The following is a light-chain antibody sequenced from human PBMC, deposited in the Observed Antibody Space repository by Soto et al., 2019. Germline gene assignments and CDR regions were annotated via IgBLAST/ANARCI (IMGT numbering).Light chain of an antibody. V-gene: IGKV3-20*01. CDR1: QSVSSSY. Sequence: EIVLTQSPGTLSLTPGERATLSCRASQSVSSSYLAWYQQKPGQAPRLLIYGASSRATGIPDRFSGSGSGTDFPLTISRLEPEDFAGYYCQQYGSSPGTFGQGTKVEIK. J-gene: IGKJ1*01. CDR2: GAS. CDR3: QQYGSSPGT.